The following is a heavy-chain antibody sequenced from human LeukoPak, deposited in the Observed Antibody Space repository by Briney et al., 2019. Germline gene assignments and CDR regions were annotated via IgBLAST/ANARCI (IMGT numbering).Heavy chain of an antibody. CDR3: ARDSGYSSSWYPYYYYGMDV. V-gene: IGHV1-46*01. J-gene: IGHJ6*02. D-gene: IGHD6-13*01. CDR1: GYTFTSYY. Sequence: ASVKVSCKASGYTFTSYYMHWVRQAPGQGLEWVGIINPSGGSTSYAQKFQGRVTMTRDTSTSTVYMELSSLRSEDTAVYYCARDSGYSSSWYPYYYYGMDVWGQGTTVTVSS. CDR2: INPSGGST.